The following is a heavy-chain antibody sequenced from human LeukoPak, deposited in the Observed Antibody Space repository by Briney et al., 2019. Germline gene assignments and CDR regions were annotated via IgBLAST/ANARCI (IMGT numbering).Heavy chain of an antibody. Sequence: PSETLSLTCAVYGGSFSGYYWSWIRQPPGKGLEWIGEINHSGSTNYNPSLKSRVTISVDTSKSQFSLKLNSVTAADTAVYYCARVPYDSRGYPTGWFDPWGQGTLVTVSS. J-gene: IGHJ5*02. D-gene: IGHD3-22*01. CDR2: INHSGST. CDR3: ARVPYDSRGYPTGWFDP. V-gene: IGHV4-34*01. CDR1: GGSFSGYY.